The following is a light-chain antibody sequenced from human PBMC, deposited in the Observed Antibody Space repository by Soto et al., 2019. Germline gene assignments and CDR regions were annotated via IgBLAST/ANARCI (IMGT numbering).Light chain of an antibody. CDR3: CSPRV. Sequence: QSALTQPASVSGSPGQSITISCTGTSSDVGSYNLVSWYQQHPGKAPKLMIYEGSKRPSGVSNRFSGSKSGNTASLTISGLQAEDEADYYCCSPRVLGGGTKLTVL. V-gene: IGLV2-23*01. CDR1: SSDVGSYNL. CDR2: EGS. J-gene: IGLJ2*01.